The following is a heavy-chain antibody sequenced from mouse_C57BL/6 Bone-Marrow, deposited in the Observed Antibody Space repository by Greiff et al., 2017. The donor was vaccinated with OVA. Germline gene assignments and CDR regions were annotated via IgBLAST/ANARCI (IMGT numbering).Heavy chain of an antibody. J-gene: IGHJ1*03. V-gene: IGHV5-2*01. D-gene: IGHD1-1*01. CDR3: ARHGYGSSYENWYFDV. CDR2: INSDGGST. CDR1: EYEFPSHD. Sequence: EVKLMESGGGLVQPGESLKLSCESNEYEFPSHDMSWVRKTPEKRLELVAAINSDGGSTYYPDTMERRFIISRDKTKKTLYLRMSSLRSEDTALYYCARHGYGSSYENWYFDVWGTGTTVTVSS.